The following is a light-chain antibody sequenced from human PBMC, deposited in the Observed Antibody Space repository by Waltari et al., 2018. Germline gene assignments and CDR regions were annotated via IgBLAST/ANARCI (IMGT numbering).Light chain of an antibody. CDR1: RPNIGASS. CDR2: SNN. CDR3: AAWDDSLKSWV. J-gene: IGLJ3*02. Sequence: SVVTQPPSASGTPGQRVIISCSVGRPNIGASSVNSDQQFPGTAPKLLVYSNNQRPSGVPDRFSGSKSGTSASLAISGLQSEDEADYYCAAWDDSLKSWVCGGGTTLTVL. V-gene: IGLV1-44*01.